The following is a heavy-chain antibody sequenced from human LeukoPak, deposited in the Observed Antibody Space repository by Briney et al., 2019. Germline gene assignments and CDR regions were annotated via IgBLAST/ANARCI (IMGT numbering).Heavy chain of an antibody. CDR3: ARAHCSSTSCYDKYFQH. CDR2: IIPIFGTA. Sequence: SVKVSCKASGYTFTNYAVSWVRQAPGQGLEWMGGIIPIFGTANYAQKFQGRVTITADESTSTAYMELSSLRSEDTAVYYCARAHCSSTSCYDKYFQHWGQGTLVTVSS. CDR1: GYTFTNYA. V-gene: IGHV1-69*13. D-gene: IGHD2-2*01. J-gene: IGHJ1*01.